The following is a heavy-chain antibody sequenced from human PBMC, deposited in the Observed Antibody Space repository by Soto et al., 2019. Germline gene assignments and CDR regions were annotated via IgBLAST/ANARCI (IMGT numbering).Heavy chain of an antibody. D-gene: IGHD2-21*02. Sequence: LRLSCAASGFTFSSYGMHWVRQAPGKGLEWVAVISYDGSNKYYADSVKGRFTISRDNSKNTLYLQMNSLRAEDTAVYYCAKDGCGGDCYLGYFDLWGRGTLVTVSS. V-gene: IGHV3-30*18. J-gene: IGHJ2*01. CDR2: ISYDGSNK. CDR1: GFTFSSYG. CDR3: AKDGCGGDCYLGYFDL.